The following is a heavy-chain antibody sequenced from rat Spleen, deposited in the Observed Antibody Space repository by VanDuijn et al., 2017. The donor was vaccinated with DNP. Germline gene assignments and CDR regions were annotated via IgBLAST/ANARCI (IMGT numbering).Heavy chain of an antibody. V-gene: IGHV1-43*01. CDR3: ARRRLPYWYFDF. CDR2: INTGSGGT. D-gene: IGHD1-4*01. J-gene: IGHJ1*01. CDR1: GDTFTSYY. Sequence: QVQLQQSGAELVKPGSSVKISCKASGDTFTSYYIGWIKQTTGQDREYIGYINTGSGGTNYNEKFKGKATLTVDKSSSTAFMQLSSLTPDDSAVYYCARRRLPYWYFDFWGPGTMVTVSS.